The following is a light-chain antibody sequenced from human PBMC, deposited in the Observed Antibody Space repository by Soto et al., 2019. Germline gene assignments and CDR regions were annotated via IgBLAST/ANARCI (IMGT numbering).Light chain of an antibody. Sequence: QSALAQPASVSGSPGQSITISCTGTSSDVGGYNSVSWYQQHPGKAPKLMIYEVTNRPSGVSNRFSGSKSGNTASLTISGLQAEDEADYYCSSYTSSSLYVFGTGTK. CDR1: SSDVGGYNS. CDR2: EVT. J-gene: IGLJ1*01. CDR3: SSYTSSSLYV. V-gene: IGLV2-14*01.